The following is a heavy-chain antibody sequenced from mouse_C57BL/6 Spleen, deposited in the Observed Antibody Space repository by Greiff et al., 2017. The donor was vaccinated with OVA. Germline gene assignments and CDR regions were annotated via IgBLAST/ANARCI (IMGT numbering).Heavy chain of an antibody. CDR1: GYAFSSSW. CDR2: IYPGDGDT. V-gene: IGHV1-82*01. J-gene: IGHJ4*01. D-gene: IGHD2-1*01. Sequence: VQLVESGPELVKPGASVKISCKASGYAFSSSWMNWVKQRPGKGLEWIGRIYPGDGDTNYNGKFKGKATLTADKSSSTAYMQLSSLTSADSAVYFCARNLLWSPMDYWGQGTSVTVSS. CDR3: ARNLLWSPMDY.